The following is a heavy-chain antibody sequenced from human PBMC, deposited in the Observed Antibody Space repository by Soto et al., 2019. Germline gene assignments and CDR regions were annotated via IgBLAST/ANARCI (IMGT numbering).Heavy chain of an antibody. Sequence: QVQLQESGPGLVKPSETLSLTCIVSGGSVRSGSYYWSWIRQPPGKGLEWIGDIYYSGSTNYNPSLKSRVTISVDTSKNQFSLKLSSVTAADTAVYYCARSDGGESIEGNAVLFDYWGQGTLVTVSS. CDR1: GGSVRSGSYY. CDR2: IYYSGST. J-gene: IGHJ4*02. V-gene: IGHV4-61*01. D-gene: IGHD3-10*01. CDR3: ARSDGGESIEGNAVLFDY.